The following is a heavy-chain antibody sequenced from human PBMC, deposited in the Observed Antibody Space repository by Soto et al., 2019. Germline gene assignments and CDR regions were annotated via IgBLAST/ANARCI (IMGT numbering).Heavy chain of an antibody. CDR3: ARSDSTDSSNGVCSFFYNHDMDV. CDR2: INPKSGGT. V-gene: IGHV1-2*04. CDR1: VYSFTDYR. D-gene: IGHD2-8*01. Sequence: SVKVSCKASVYSFTDYRIHWVRQAPAQGLEWLGRINPKSGGTSTAQKFQGWVTMTTDTPISTASIELTRLTSDDTAIYYCARSDSTDSSNGVCSFFYNHDMDVWGQGTTVTVSS. J-gene: IGHJ6*02.